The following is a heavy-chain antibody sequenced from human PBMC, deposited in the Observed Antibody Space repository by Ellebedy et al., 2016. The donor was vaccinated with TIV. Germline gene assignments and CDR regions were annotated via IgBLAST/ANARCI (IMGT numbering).Heavy chain of an antibody. Sequence: SETLSLXXTVSGGSISSSAYYWNWIRQHPGKGLEWIGYIYSGGSTYYSPSLKSRVTISLDTSKNQFSLKLTSVTAADTAVYYCARGIEQWLTYWGQGTLVTVSS. D-gene: IGHD6-19*01. CDR1: GGSISSSAYY. V-gene: IGHV4-31*03. CDR2: IYSGGST. J-gene: IGHJ4*02. CDR3: ARGIEQWLTY.